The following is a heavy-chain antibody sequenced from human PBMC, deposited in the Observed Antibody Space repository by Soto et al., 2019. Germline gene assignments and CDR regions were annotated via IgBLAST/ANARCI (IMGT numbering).Heavy chain of an antibody. CDR2: IYYSGST. D-gene: IGHD1-1*01. CDR3: ARAPYDGAFDI. V-gene: IGHV4-59*08. J-gene: IGHJ3*02. CDR1: GGSISSYY. Sequence: SQTLSLTCTVSGGSISSYYWSWIRQPPGKGLEWIGYIYYSGSTNYNPSLKSRVTISVDTSKNQFSLKLSSVTAADTAVYYCARAPYDGAFDIWGQGTMVTVSS.